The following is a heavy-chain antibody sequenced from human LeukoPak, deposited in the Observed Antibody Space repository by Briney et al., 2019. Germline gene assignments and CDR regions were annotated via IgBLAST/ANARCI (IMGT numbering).Heavy chain of an antibody. Sequence: GGSLRLSCSASGFTFSSYGIHWVRQAPGKGLEWVALIWYDGSKKYYADSVKGRFTISRDNSENTLYLLLNSLRAEDTAIYYCARLQGVSTFDYWGQGTLVTVSS. CDR1: GFTFSSYG. D-gene: IGHD5/OR15-5a*01. CDR3: ARLQGVSTFDY. J-gene: IGHJ4*02. V-gene: IGHV3-33*08. CDR2: IWYDGSKK.